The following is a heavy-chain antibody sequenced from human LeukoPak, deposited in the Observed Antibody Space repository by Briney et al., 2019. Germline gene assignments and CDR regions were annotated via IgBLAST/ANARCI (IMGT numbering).Heavy chain of an antibody. CDR1: GFTFSSYG. CDR2: ISYDGSNK. CDR3: AKVRVDAYISPNDY. J-gene: IGHJ4*02. D-gene: IGHD5-24*01. Sequence: PGGSQRLSCAASGFTFSSYGMHWVSQAPGMGLEWVAIISYDGSNKYYADSVKGRFTISRDNSRNTLYLQMNSLRAEDTALYYCAKVRVDAYISPNDYWGRGTLVTVSS. V-gene: IGHV3-30*18.